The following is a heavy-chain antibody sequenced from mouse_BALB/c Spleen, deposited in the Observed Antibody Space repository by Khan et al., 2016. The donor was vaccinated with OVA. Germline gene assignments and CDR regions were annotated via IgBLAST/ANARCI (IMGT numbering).Heavy chain of an antibody. V-gene: IGHV1-7*01. Sequence: VQLQESGAELAKPGASVKMSCKASGYTFTSYWMHWVKQRPGQGLEWIGYINPSTGYTEYNQKFKDKVTLTADNYSSTAYMQMSSLTSEDSAVYYGARKVHWCFDFWGAGTTVTVSS. J-gene: IGHJ1*01. CDR1: GYTFTSYW. CDR3: ARKVHWCFDF. CDR2: INPSTGYT.